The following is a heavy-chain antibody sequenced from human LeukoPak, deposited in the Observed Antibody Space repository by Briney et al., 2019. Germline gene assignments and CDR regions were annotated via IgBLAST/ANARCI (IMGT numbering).Heavy chain of an antibody. CDR2: IYYTGDA. Sequence: SETLSLTCSVSGGSIDSTSYFWGWVRQPPGKGLEWTGSIYYTGDAYYNPSLKSRVTISIDTSKNQFSLKLSSVTAADTAVYYCARVPRSYYYYYYMDVWGKGTTVTVSS. V-gene: IGHV4-39*07. CDR3: ARVPRSYYYYYYMDV. CDR1: GGSIDSTSYF. J-gene: IGHJ6*03.